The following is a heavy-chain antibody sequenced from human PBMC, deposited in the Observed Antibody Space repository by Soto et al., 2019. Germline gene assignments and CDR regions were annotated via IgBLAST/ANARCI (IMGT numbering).Heavy chain of an antibody. D-gene: IGHD3-10*01. J-gene: IGHJ4*02. CDR2: TRNKANSYTT. V-gene: IGHV3-72*01. Sequence: GGSLRLSCAASGFTFSNAWMSWVRQAPGKGLEWVGRTRNKANSYTTEYAASVKGRFTISRDDSKNSLYLQMNSLKTEDTAVYYCASYYYGSGSYDYWGQGTLVTVSS. CDR1: GFTFSNAW. CDR3: ASYYYGSGSYDY.